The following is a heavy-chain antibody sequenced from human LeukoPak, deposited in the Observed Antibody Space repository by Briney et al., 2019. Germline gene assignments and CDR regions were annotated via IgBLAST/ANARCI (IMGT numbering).Heavy chain of an antibody. Sequence: PGWSLRLSCAASGFTFSSYGMGWVRQAPGKGLEWVSSISDSGGSTYYSDSVKRRFTICRDNAKNTLYLQMNSLRAGDAALYYCAKPGAGGSYFDSWGQGTQVTVSS. D-gene: IGHD1-14*01. CDR3: AKPGAGGSYFDS. CDR2: ISDSGGST. J-gene: IGHJ4*02. CDR1: GFTFSSYG. V-gene: IGHV3-23*01.